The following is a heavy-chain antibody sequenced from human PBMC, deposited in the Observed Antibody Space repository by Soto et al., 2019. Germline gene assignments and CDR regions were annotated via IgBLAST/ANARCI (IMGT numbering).Heavy chain of an antibody. CDR3: ARGITAGVDY. CDR1: GYTFSNFD. J-gene: IGHJ4*02. D-gene: IGHD6-19*01. Sequence: QVQLVQSGAEVKRPGASVKVSCKASGYTFSNFDINWIRQATGQGLEWMGWMSPKSDATGYAQKFQDRVTMTRDTSISTVYMELSSLTSDDTAVYYCARGITAGVDYWGQGTLVTVSS. V-gene: IGHV1-8*01. CDR2: MSPKSDAT.